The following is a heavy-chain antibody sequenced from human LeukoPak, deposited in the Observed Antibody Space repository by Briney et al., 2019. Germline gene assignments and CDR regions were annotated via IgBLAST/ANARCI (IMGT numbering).Heavy chain of an antibody. V-gene: IGHV3-66*01. Sequence: GGSLRLSCAASGFTVNNNYMSWVRQAPGQGLEWVSFIYTGGSTYSADSVKGRFTISRDKSKNTLYLQMNSLRAEDTAVYYCARGDGSNHNHFDNWGQGTLVTVSS. CDR2: IYTGGST. J-gene: IGHJ4*02. CDR3: ARGDGSNHNHFDN. CDR1: GFTVNNNY. D-gene: IGHD5-24*01.